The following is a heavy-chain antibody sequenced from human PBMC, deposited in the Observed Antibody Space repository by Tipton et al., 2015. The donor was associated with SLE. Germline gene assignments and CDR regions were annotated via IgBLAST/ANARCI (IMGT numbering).Heavy chain of an antibody. J-gene: IGHJ6*03. CDR3: ARGVAAATDYYYYMDV. D-gene: IGHD6-13*01. CDR2: IKQDGSEK. V-gene: IGHV3-7*04. Sequence: SLRLSCAASGFTFSSYWMSWVRQAPGKGLEWVANIKQDGSEKYYVDSVKGRFTISRDNAKNSLYLQMSSLRAEDTAVYYCARGVAAATDYYYYMDVWGRGTTVTVSS. CDR1: GFTFSSYW.